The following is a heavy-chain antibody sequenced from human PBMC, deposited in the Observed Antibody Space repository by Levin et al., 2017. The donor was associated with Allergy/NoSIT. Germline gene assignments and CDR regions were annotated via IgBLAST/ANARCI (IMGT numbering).Heavy chain of an antibody. CDR2: ISDDGTNK. D-gene: IGHD4-11*01. CDR3: AKAMRSNEYYYYGMDV. CDR1: GFRFSNYG. J-gene: IGHJ6*02. Sequence: PGGSLRLSCAASGFRFSNYGMHWVRQSPGKGLEWVAVISDDGTNKYYADSVRGRFTISRDNAKNTMYLEMNSLRGEDTAVFYCAKAMRSNEYYYYGMDVWGQGTTVTVSS. V-gene: IGHV3-30*18.